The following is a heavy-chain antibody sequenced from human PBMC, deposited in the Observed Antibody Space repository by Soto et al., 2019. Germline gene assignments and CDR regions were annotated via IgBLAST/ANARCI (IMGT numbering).Heavy chain of an antibody. CDR1: GFTFSSYW. V-gene: IGHV3-74*01. J-gene: IGHJ4*02. CDR2: ISGDGRTA. D-gene: IGHD2-2*01. CDR3: ARLYCSDTSCYEKYFDY. Sequence: GGSLRLSCAASGFTFSSYWMHWVRQAPGKGLVWVSKISGDGRTATYADSVKARFTISRDNAKNTLYLQTSNLRAEDAALYYCARLYCSDTSCYEKYFDYWGQGTLVTVSS.